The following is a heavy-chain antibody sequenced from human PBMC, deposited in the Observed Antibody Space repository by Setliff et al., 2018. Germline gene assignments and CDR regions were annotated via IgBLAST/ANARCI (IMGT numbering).Heavy chain of an antibody. CDR3: ARAHSSTLSVHDY. D-gene: IGHD2-2*01. V-gene: IGHV3-30*02. J-gene: IGHJ4*02. CDR1: GFTFSSYG. CDR2: IRYDGSNK. Sequence: GGSLRLSCAASGFTFSSYGMHWVRQAPGKGLEWVAFIRYDGSNKYYADSVKGRFTISRDNSKNTLYLQMNSLRAEDTAVYYCARAHSSTLSVHDYWGQGTLVTASS.